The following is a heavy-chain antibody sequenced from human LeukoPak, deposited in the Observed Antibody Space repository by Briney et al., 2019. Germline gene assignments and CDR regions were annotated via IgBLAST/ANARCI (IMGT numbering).Heavy chain of an antibody. CDR2: MNPNSGNT. Sequence: ASVKVSCKASGYTFTSYDINWVRQATGQGLEWMGWMNPNSGNTGYPQKFQGRVTMTRNTSISTAHMELSSLRSEDTAVYYCASGSAPAGYYYSYGMDVWGQGTTVTVSS. CDR1: GYTFTSYD. V-gene: IGHV1-8*01. J-gene: IGHJ6*02. D-gene: IGHD6-25*01. CDR3: ASGSAPAGYYYSYGMDV.